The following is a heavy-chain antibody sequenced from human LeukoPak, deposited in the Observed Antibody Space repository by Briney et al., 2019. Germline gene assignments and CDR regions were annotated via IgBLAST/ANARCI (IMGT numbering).Heavy chain of an antibody. J-gene: IGHJ4*02. CDR1: GVSFSSYY. D-gene: IGHD3-10*01. CDR2: IDHSGST. V-gene: IGHV4-34*01. Sequence: SETLSLTCAVYGVSFSSYYWSWIRQPPGKGLEWIGEIDHSGSTNYNPSLKSRVTISVDTSKNQFSLKLSSVTAADTAVYYCAGKWFGSLGFDYWGQGTLVTVSS. CDR3: AGKWFGSLGFDY.